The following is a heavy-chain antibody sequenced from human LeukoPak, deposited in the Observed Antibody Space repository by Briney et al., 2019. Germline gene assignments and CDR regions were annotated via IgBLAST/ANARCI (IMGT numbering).Heavy chain of an antibody. V-gene: IGHV3-48*01. CDR3: AKVSGAFYYDFSYYFDY. J-gene: IGHJ4*02. Sequence: GGSLRLSCAASGFTFSSYSMNWVRQAPGKGLEWVSYISSSSSTIYYADSVKGRFTISRDNSKNTLYLQMNSLRAEDTAVYYCAKVSGAFYYDFSYYFDYWGQGTLVTVSS. D-gene: IGHD3-3*01. CDR1: GFTFSSYS. CDR2: ISSSSSTI.